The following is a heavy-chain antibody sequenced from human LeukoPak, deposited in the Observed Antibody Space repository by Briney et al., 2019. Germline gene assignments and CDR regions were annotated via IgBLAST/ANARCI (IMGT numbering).Heavy chain of an antibody. D-gene: IGHD6-13*01. CDR1: GFTFSNAW. J-gene: IGHJ4*02. CDR2: IKSKTDGGTT. V-gene: IGHV3-15*01. CDR3: TTGRVREYSSSRTGY. Sequence: GGSLRLSCAASGFTFSNAWMSWVRQAPGKGLEWVGRIKSKTDGGTTDYAAPVKGRFTISRDDSKNTLYLQMNSLKTEDTAVYYCTTGRVREYSSSRTGYWGQGTLVTVSS.